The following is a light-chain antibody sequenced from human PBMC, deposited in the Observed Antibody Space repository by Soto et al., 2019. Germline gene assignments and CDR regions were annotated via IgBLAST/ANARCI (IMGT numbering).Light chain of an antibody. V-gene: IGLV2-14*01. Sequence: QSALTQPASVSGSPGQSITISCTGTSSDVGGYNYVSWYQQHPGKAPKLMIYGVSDRPSGVSNRFSGSKSGNTASLTISGLQAEDEADYYCSSYTSGSYVFGTGNKLTVL. J-gene: IGLJ1*01. CDR1: SSDVGGYNY. CDR3: SSYTSGSYV. CDR2: GVS.